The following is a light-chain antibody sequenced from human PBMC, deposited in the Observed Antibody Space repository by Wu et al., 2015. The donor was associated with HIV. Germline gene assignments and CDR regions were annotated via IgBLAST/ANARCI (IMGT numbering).Light chain of an antibody. J-gene: IGKJ4*01. CDR1: QSVSSSY. Sequence: EIVLTQSPGTLSLSPGERATLSCRASQSVSSSYLAWYQQKPGQAPRLLIYGASSRATGIPDNFSGSGSGTDFTLTISRLEPEDFAVYYCQQYGCSPLTFGGGTKVEIK. CDR3: QQYGCSPLT. CDR2: GAS. V-gene: IGKV3-20*01.